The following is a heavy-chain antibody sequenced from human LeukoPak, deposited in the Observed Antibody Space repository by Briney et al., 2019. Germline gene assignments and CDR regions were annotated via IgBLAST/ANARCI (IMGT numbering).Heavy chain of an antibody. D-gene: IGHD1-1*01. Sequence: GGSLRLSCAASGFTFSSYGMHWVRQAPGKGLEWVAVIWYDGSNKYYADSVKGRFTISRDNSKNTLYLQMNSLRAEDTAVYYCAREPMAGTHYFDYWGQGNLVTVSS. CDR3: AREPMAGTHYFDY. CDR1: GFTFSSYG. CDR2: IWYDGSNK. J-gene: IGHJ4*02. V-gene: IGHV3-33*01.